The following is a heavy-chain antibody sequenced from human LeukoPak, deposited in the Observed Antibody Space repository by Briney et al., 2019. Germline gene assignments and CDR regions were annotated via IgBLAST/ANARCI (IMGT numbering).Heavy chain of an antibody. V-gene: IGHV3-9*01. J-gene: IGHJ3*02. CDR2: ISWNSDNI. D-gene: IGHD5-24*01. CDR1: GFTFDDYA. Sequence: GGSLRLSCATSGFTFDDYAMHWVRQAPGKGLEWVSGISWNSDNICYGDSVKGRFTISRDNSKNSLYVQMNSLRAEDTALYYCAKGVEMATIELNAFDIWGQGTMVTVSS. CDR3: AKGVEMATIELNAFDI.